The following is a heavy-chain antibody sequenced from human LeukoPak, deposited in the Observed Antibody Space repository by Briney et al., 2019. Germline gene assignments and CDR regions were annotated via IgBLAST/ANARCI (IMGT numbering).Heavy chain of an antibody. D-gene: IGHD3-16*01. V-gene: IGHV4-31*03. J-gene: IGHJ4*02. CDR3: ATQRGSYLWGTDFDY. CDR1: GGSISSGGYY. Sequence: SETLSLTCTVSGGSISSGGYYWSWIRQHPGKGLEWIGYIYYSGSTYYNPSLKSRVTISVDTSKNQFSLKLSSVTAADTAVYYCATQRGSYLWGTDFDYWGQGTLVTVSS. CDR2: IYYSGST.